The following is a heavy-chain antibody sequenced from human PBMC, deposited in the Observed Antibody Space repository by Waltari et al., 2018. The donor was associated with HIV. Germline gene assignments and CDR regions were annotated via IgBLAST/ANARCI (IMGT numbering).Heavy chain of an antibody. J-gene: IGHJ1*01. V-gene: IGHV3-49*05. D-gene: IGHD3-10*01. CDR2: IRSQSYGGTS. CDR1: DSYSQHDA. CDR3: VRDSLPKCAAGSCYRK. Sequence: AKSGGGIVTRGSCHRLTCCTYDSYSQHDAGTCIGQPAEKAPEWGGCIRSQSYGGTSDYAASAGGRFIISREDSQRVVFLDITNVKTEDTGVYYCVRDSLPKCAAGSCYRKWGQGTKVTVSS.